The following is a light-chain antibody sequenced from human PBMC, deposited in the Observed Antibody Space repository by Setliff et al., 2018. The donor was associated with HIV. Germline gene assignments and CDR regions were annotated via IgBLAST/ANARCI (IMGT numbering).Light chain of an antibody. CDR1: GGGS. CDR3: SSYTSSSTLDYV. J-gene: IGLJ1*01. V-gene: IGLV2-14*03. CDR2: DVS. Sequence: QSALAQPASVSGSPGQSITISCSGTGGGSVSWYQQHPGKAPKVMIYDVSYRPSGVSNRFSGSKSGNTASLTISGLQAEDEADYYCSSYTSSSTLDYVFGTGTKVTVL.